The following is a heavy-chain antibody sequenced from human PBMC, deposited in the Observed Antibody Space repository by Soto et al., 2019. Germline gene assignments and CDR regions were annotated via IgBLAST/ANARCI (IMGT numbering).Heavy chain of an antibody. J-gene: IGHJ5*02. CDR1: GYTFTRYG. Sequence: SVKVSCKASGYTFTRYGISWVRQAPGKGLEWMGWISAYNGNTNYAQKLQGRVTMTTETSTSTAYMELRSLRSDDTAVYYCARAPGYNWFDPWGQGTLVTVSS. CDR2: ISAYNGNT. CDR3: ARAPGYNWFDP. V-gene: IGHV1-18*01.